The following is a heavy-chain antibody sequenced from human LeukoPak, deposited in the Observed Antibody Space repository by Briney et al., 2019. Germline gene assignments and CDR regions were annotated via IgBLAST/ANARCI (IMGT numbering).Heavy chain of an antibody. Sequence: APVKVSCKAYGYTLTDSHMHWLRQAPGQGFEWMGWINTKNGETNPAQKFQGRVTMTRDTSTNTAYVELSSLTSDDTAVYYCARDGRGSRSSWFDPWGQGTLVIVSS. V-gene: IGHV1-2*02. CDR2: INTKNGET. D-gene: IGHD3-10*01. CDR3: ARDGRGSRSSWFDP. J-gene: IGHJ5*02. CDR1: GYTLTDSH.